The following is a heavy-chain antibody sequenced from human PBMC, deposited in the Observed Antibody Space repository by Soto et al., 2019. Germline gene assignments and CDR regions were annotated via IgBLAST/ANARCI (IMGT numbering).Heavy chain of an antibody. CDR1: GYSFTSYW. D-gene: IGHD3-9*01. J-gene: IGHJ5*02. Sequence: PGESLKISCKGSGYSFTSYWISWVRQMPGKGLEWMGRIDPSDSYTNYSPSFQGHVTISADKSISTAYLQWSSLKASDTAMYYCASSQIRYFDGHSPSNWFDPWGQGTLVTVSS. V-gene: IGHV5-10-1*01. CDR2: IDPSDSYT. CDR3: ASSQIRYFDGHSPSNWFDP.